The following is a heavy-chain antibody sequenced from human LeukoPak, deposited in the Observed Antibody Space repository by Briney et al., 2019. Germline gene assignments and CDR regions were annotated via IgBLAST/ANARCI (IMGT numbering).Heavy chain of an antibody. J-gene: IGHJ6*02. D-gene: IGHD1-26*01. V-gene: IGHV4-39*07. CDR2: IYYSGTT. CDR3: AREGGWVGYYYYGMDV. Sequence: SETLSLTCTVSGGYIGSSSHYWGWIRQPPGKGLEWIGSIYYSGTTYYSPSLKSRVTISVDTSKDQFSLKLSSVTAADTAVYYCAREGGWVGYYYYGMDVWGQGTTVTVSS. CDR1: GGYIGSSSHY.